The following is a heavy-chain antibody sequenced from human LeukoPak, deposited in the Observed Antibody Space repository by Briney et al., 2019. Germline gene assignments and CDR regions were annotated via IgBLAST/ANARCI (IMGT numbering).Heavy chain of an antibody. CDR1: GGSISSGGYY. D-gene: IGHD1-7*01. CDR2: IYHSGST. J-gene: IGHJ4*02. V-gene: IGHV4-30-2*01. CDR3: ARSPLNWNYPSAFDY. Sequence: PSETLSLTCTVSGGSISSGGYYWSWIRQPPGKGLEWIGYIYHSGSTYYNPSLKSRVTISVDRSKNQFFLKLSSVTAADTAVYYCARSPLNWNYPSAFDYWGQGTLVTVSS.